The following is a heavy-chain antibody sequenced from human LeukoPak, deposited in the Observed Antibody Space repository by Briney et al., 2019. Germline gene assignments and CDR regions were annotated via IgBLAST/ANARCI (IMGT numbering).Heavy chain of an antibody. D-gene: IGHD3-22*01. V-gene: IGHV3-21*01. CDR3: ARRPYYYDSSGSGWFDP. CDR1: GFTFSSYA. Sequence: GGSLRLSCAASGFTFSSYAMSWVRQAPGKGLEWVSSISSSSSYIYYADSVKGRFTISRDNAKNSLYLQMNSLRAEDTAVYYCARRPYYYDSSGSGWFDPWGQGTLVTVSS. J-gene: IGHJ5*02. CDR2: ISSSSSYI.